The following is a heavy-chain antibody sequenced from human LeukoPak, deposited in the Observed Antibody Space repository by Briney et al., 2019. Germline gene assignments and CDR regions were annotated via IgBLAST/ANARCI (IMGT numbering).Heavy chain of an antibody. CDR2: ISSSSSYI. V-gene: IGHV3-21*01. CDR1: GFTFSSYS. J-gene: IGHJ4*02. Sequence: GGSLRLSCAASGFTFSSYSMNWVRQAPGKGLEWVSSISSSSSYIYYADSVKGRFTISRDNAKNSLYLQMNSLRAEDTAVYYCARDPSTAMAYVPRYYFDYWGQGTLVTVSS. D-gene: IGHD5-18*01. CDR3: ARDPSTAMAYVPRYYFDY.